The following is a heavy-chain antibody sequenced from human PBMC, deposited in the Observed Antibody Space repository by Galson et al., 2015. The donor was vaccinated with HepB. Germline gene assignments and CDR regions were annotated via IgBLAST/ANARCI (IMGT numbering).Heavy chain of an antibody. CDR1: GFTFSSFP. J-gene: IGHJ6*02. CDR2: LSHDGSDE. Sequence: SLRLSCAGSGFTFSSFPMHWVRQAPGKGLEWVAILSHDGSDEYYAGSVKGRFTISRDNSRNTLYLQMKALTTEDTAVYYCARSPVGLGYCSGGSCYENYYYTLDVWGQGTTVSVS. CDR3: ARSPVGLGYCSGGSCYENYYYTLDV. D-gene: IGHD2-15*01. V-gene: IGHV3-30*03.